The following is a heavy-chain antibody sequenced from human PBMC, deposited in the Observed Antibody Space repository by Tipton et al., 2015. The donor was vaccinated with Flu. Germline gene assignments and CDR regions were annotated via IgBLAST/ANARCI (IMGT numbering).Heavy chain of an antibody. Sequence: TLSLTCTVSGGSISSYYWSWIRQPPGKRLKWIGYIYYSGNTKYNPSLKSRVTISVDTSKNQFSLKLSSVTAADTAVYYCARTPPRGGFDYWGQGTLVTVSS. J-gene: IGHJ4*02. CDR1: GGSISSYY. V-gene: IGHV4-59*01. CDR3: ARTPPRGGFDY. CDR2: IYYSGNT.